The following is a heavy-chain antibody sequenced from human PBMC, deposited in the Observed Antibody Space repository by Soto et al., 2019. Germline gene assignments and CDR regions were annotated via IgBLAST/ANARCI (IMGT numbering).Heavy chain of an antibody. V-gene: IGHV4-34*01. CDR1: GGSFSGYY. Sequence: SETLSLTCAVYGGSFSGYYWSWIRQPPGKGLEWIGEINHSGSTNYNPSLKSRVTISVDTSKNQFSLKLSSVTAADTAVYYCARGRQWLDPTFDYWGQGTLVT. CDR3: ARGRQWLDPTFDY. CDR2: INHSGST. D-gene: IGHD6-19*01. J-gene: IGHJ4*02.